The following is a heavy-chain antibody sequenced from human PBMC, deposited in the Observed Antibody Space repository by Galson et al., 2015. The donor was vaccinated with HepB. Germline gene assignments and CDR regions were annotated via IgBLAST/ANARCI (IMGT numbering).Heavy chain of an antibody. CDR1: GFTFSSYA. Sequence: SLRLSCAASGFTFSSYAMSWVRQAPGKGLEWVSAISGSGGSTYYADSVKGRFTISRDNSKNTLYLQMNSLRAEDTAVYYCAKDGYYYGSGSYWIQYYFDYWGQGTLVTVSS. V-gene: IGHV3-23*01. CDR3: AKDGYYYGSGSYWIQYYFDY. CDR2: ISGSGGST. J-gene: IGHJ4*02. D-gene: IGHD3-10*01.